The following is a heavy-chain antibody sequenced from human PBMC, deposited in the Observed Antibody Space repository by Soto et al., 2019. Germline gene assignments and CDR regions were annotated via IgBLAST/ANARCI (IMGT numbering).Heavy chain of an antibody. V-gene: IGHV1-3*01. Sequence: ASVKVSCKASGYTFTSYAMHWVRQAPGQRLEWMGWINGGNGNTYYSEHFQGRVTFTRDTSAGTVYMRLSSLTSEDTAVYYCARDDSGFSGSHYIDYFNYWGQGALVTVSS. J-gene: IGHJ4*02. CDR3: ARDDSGFSGSHYIDYFNY. CDR2: INGGNGNT. D-gene: IGHD1-26*01. CDR1: GYTFTSYA.